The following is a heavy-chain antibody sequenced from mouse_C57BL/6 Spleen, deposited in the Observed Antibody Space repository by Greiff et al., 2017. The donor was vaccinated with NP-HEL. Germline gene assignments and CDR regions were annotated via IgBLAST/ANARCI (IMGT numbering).Heavy chain of an antibody. Sequence: EVKVVESGGGLVQPGGSLKLSCAASGFTFSDYYMYWVRQTPEKRLEWVAYISNGGGSTYYPDTVKGRFTISRDNAKNTLYLQMSRLKSEDTAMYYCARGYYGSSYSYAMDYWGQGTSVTVSS. J-gene: IGHJ4*01. CDR3: ARGYYGSSYSYAMDY. V-gene: IGHV5-12*01. D-gene: IGHD1-1*01. CDR1: GFTFSDYY. CDR2: ISNGGGST.